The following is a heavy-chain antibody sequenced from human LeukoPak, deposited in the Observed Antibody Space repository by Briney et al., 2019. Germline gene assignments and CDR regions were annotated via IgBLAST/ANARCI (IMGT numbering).Heavy chain of an antibody. CDR3: AGDVRRGQWLVHNDY. CDR1: GYTFTSYG. CDR2: ISAYNGNT. D-gene: IGHD6-19*01. V-gene: IGHV1-18*01. J-gene: IGHJ4*02. Sequence: GASVKVSCKASGYTFTSYGISWVRQAPGQGLEWMGWISAYNGNTNYAQKLQGRVTMTTDTSTSTAYMELRSLRSDDTAVYYCAGDVRRGQWLVHNDYWGQGTLVTVSS.